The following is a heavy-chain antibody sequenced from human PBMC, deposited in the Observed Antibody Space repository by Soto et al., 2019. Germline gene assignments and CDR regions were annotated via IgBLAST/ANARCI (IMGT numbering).Heavy chain of an antibody. Sequence: GSLRLSCAASGFTFSSYAMSWVRQAPGKGLEWVSAISGSGGSTYYADSVKGRFTISRDNSKNTLYLQMNSLRAEDTAVYYCAIPRAYGSSLPNKPFDYWGQGTLVTVSS. CDR1: GFTFSSYA. D-gene: IGHD6-13*01. CDR2: ISGSGGST. V-gene: IGHV3-23*01. J-gene: IGHJ4*02. CDR3: AIPRAYGSSLPNKPFDY.